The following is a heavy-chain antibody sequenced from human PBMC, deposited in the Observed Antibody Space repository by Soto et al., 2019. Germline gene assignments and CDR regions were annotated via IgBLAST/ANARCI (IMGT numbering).Heavy chain of an antibody. CDR3: ARDPVLRFLEWSPHYYYYMDV. CDR2: INPSGGST. CDR1: GYTFTSYY. Sequence: GASVKVSCKASGYTFTSYYIHWVRQAPGQGLEWMGIINPSGGSTSYAQKFQGRVTMTRDTSTSTVYMELSSLRSEDTAVYYCARDPVLRFLEWSPHYYYYMDVWGKGTTVTVSS. D-gene: IGHD3-3*01. J-gene: IGHJ6*03. V-gene: IGHV1-46*03.